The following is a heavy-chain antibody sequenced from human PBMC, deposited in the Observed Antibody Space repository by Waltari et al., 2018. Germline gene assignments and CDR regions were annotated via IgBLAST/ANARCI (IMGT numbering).Heavy chain of an antibody. V-gene: IGHV1-2*02. CDR2: INPNSGGT. J-gene: IGHJ5*02. D-gene: IGHD6-19*01. CDR3: ARVRAGPNWLDP. CDR1: GYTFTASY. Sequence: QVQLVQSGAEVKKPGASVKVSCKASGYTFTASYIYWVRQAPGQGLEWMGGINPNSGGTDYAQKFRGRVTLTSDTSVNTAYIQVHRLTSDDTAVYYCARVRAGPNWLDPWGQGTLVTVSS.